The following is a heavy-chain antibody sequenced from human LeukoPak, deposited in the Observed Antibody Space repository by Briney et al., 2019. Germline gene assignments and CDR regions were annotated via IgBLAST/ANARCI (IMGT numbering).Heavy chain of an antibody. CDR1: GSTFSSYA. CDR2: ISAGGGST. CDR3: AKDLGSSGYYFDY. Sequence: GGSLRLSCAASGSTFSSYAMSWVRQAPGKGLEWVSAISAGGGSTYYPDSVKGRFTVSRDNSKNTLYLQMNSLRAEDTAVYYCAKDLGSSGYYFDYWGQGTLVTVSS. D-gene: IGHD3-22*01. J-gene: IGHJ4*02. V-gene: IGHV3-23*01.